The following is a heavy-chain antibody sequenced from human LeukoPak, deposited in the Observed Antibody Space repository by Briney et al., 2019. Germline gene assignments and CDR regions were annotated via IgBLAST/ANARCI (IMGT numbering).Heavy chain of an antibody. J-gene: IGHJ5*02. CDR1: GYTFTSYG. D-gene: IGHD3-10*01. CDR3: ARGLGWFGYMNWFDP. CDR2: VSAYNGNK. Sequence: GASVKVSCKTSGYTFTSYGISWVRPAPGQGLAWMGWVSAYNGNKNYAQKLQGRVTMTRDTSTSTVYMELSSLRSEDMAVYYCARGLGWFGYMNWFDPWGQGTLVTVSS. V-gene: IGHV1-18*03.